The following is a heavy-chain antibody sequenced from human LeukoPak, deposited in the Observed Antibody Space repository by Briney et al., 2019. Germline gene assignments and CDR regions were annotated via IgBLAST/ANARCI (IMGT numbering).Heavy chain of an antibody. V-gene: IGHV5-51*01. CDR2: IYPGDSDT. J-gene: IGHJ3*01. CDR3: ARGYDSSWGAFGF. CDR1: GYRFISYW. Sequence: GESLQISCKGSGYRFISYWIGWVRQMPGKGLEWMGIIYPGDSDTRYSPSFQGQVTISADKSISTAYLQWSSLKASDTAMYYCARGYDSSWGAFGFWGQGTMVTVSS. D-gene: IGHD3-22*01.